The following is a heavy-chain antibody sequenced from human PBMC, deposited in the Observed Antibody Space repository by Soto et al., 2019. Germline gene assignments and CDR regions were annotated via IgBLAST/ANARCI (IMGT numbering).Heavy chain of an antibody. Sequence: EVQLVETGGALMQPGGSLRLSCAVSGFTVSSYYMSWVRQAPGKGLEWVSLTFSDGSTYYTDSVKGRFTISRDNSKNTLYLQMNSLRAEDTALYYCAREQGISSWYGAFDIWGQGTMVTVSP. CDR2: TFSDGST. D-gene: IGHD6-13*01. CDR1: GFTVSSYY. V-gene: IGHV3-53*02. J-gene: IGHJ3*02. CDR3: AREQGISSWYGAFDI.